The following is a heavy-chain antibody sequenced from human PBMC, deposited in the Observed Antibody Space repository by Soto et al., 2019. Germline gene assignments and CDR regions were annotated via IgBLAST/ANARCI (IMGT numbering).Heavy chain of an antibody. V-gene: IGHV4-4*02. CDR3: ARDPKLVAARRLSYYYYYGMDV. CDR2: IYHSGST. Sequence: PSETLSLTCAVSGGSISSSNWWSWVRQPPGKGLEWIGEIYHSGSTNYNPSLKSRVTISVDKSKNQFSLKLSSVTAADTAVYYCARDPKLVAARRLSYYYYYGMDVWGQGTTVTVSS. D-gene: IGHD6-6*01. J-gene: IGHJ6*02. CDR1: GGSISSSNW.